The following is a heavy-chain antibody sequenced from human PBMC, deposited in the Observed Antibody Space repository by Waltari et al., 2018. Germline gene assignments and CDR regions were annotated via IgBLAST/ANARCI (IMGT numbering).Heavy chain of an antibody. CDR3: AKVYSSSWYRDHYFDY. CDR2: INSDETMT. V-gene: IGHV3-74*01. D-gene: IGHD6-13*01. J-gene: IGHJ4*02. CDR1: GFTFGNYR. Sequence: EEKVVESGGGLVQPGESPRLSCVASGFTFGNYRFHWVRQPPGKGLVWVSGINSDETMTSYADSVKGRFTISRDNAKKTLYLQMNSLRAEDTAVYYCAKVYSSSWYRDHYFDYWGQGTLVTVSS.